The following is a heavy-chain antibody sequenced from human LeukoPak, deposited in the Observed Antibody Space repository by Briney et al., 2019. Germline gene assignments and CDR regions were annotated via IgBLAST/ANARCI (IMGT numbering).Heavy chain of an antibody. V-gene: IGHV4-39*01. CDR1: GGSISSSSYY. J-gene: IGHJ4*02. CDR3: ARHTSYYDSSGYSLDY. CDR2: IYYSGST. Sequence: SETLSLTCTVSGGSISSSSYYWGWIRQPPGKGLEWIGSIYYSGSTYYNPSLKSRVTISVDTSKNQFSLKLSSVTAADTAVYYCARHTSYYDSSGYSLDYWGQGTLVTVSS. D-gene: IGHD3-22*01.